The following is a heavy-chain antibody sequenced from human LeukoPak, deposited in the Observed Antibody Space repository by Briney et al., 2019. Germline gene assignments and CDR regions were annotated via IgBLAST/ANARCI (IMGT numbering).Heavy chain of an antibody. V-gene: IGHV3-23*01. Sequence: GGSLRLSCAASGFTFSSYAMSWVRQAPGKGLEWVSAISGSGGSTYYADSVKGRFTISRDNSKNTLYLQMNSLRAEDTAVYYCAKALEMITFGGVIDLFDYWGQGTLVTVSS. CDR2: ISGSGGST. CDR3: AKALEMITFGGVIDLFDY. J-gene: IGHJ4*02. CDR1: GFTFSSYA. D-gene: IGHD3-16*02.